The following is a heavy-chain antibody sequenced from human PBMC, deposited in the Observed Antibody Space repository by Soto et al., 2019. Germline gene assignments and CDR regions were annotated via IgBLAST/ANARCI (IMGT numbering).Heavy chain of an antibody. CDR2: ISGDGNTT. CDR1: GFSFSTYW. J-gene: IGHJ4*02. CDR3: TRGPRVDSAGTGAH. V-gene: IGHV3-74*03. Sequence: DVQLVESGGGLAQPGGSLRLSCTAYGFSFSTYWMHWVRQVPGKGPVWVSRISGDGNTTTYADSVKGRFTISRDNANNILYLEMNTLRAEDTAVYHCTRGPRVDSAGTGAHWGQGTLVTVSS. D-gene: IGHD6-13*01.